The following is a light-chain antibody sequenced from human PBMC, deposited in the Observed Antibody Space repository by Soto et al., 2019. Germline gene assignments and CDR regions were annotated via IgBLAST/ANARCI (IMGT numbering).Light chain of an antibody. CDR3: QSYDSSLSGWV. CDR2: GNS. J-gene: IGLJ3*02. Sequence: QSVLTQPPSVSGAPGQRVTISCTGSSSNIGAGYDVHWYQQLPGTAPKLLIYGNSNRPSGVPDRFSGSKSGTSASLAITGIQAEDEADYYCQSYDSSLSGWVFGGGTK. V-gene: IGLV1-40*01. CDR1: SSNIGAGYD.